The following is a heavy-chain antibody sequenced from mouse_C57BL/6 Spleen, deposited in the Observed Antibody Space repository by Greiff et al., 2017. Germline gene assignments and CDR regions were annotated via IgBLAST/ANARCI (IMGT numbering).Heavy chain of an antibody. CDR2: INPSNGGT. D-gene: IGHD1-1*01. CDR3: ARCYYGSSYVYAMDD. V-gene: IGHV1-53*01. J-gene: IGHJ4*01. Sequence: QVQLQQPGTELVKPGASVKLSCKASGYTFTSYWMHWVKQRPGQGLEWIGNINPSNGGTNYNEKFKSKATLTVDKSSSTAYMQLSSLTSEDSAVYYGARCYYGSSYVYAMDDWGQGTSVTVSS. CDR1: GYTFTSYW.